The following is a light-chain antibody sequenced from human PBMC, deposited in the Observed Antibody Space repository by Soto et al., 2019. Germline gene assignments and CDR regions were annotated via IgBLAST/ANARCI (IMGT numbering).Light chain of an antibody. V-gene: IGLV2-23*01. Sequence: QSVLTQPASVSGSPGQSITISCTGTSSDVGSYDLVSWYQQHPGKAPKLMIYEGNKRPSGVSNRFSASKSGNTAALTISGLQAEDEADYYCCSYAGSSTYVFGTGTKVTVL. CDR1: SSDVGSYDL. CDR2: EGN. CDR3: CSYAGSSTYV. J-gene: IGLJ1*01.